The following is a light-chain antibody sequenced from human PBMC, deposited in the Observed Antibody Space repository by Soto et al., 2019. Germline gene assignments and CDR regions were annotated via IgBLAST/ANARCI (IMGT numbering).Light chain of an antibody. CDR1: QSVSSY. V-gene: IGKV3-11*01. CDR3: QQRSNWLT. Sequence: EIVLTQSPATLSLSPGERATLSCRASQSVSSYLAWYQQKPGQAPRLLIYDASNRATGIPARFSGSGSVTDFTLTISSIEPEEFAVYYCQQRSNWLTFGGGTKVEIK. CDR2: DAS. J-gene: IGKJ4*01.